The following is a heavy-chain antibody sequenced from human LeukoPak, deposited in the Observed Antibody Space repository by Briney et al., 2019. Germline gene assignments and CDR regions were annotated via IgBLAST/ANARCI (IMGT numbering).Heavy chain of an antibody. CDR2: IYSYGFT. J-gene: IGHJ3*02. CDR1: GFAVSNNY. D-gene: IGHD3-16*01. V-gene: IGHV3-53*01. Sequence: GGSLRLSCAASGFAVSNNYMGWVRQAPGKGLEWVSVIYSYGFTSYADSVKGRFTISRDNSKNTLYLQMNSLRAEDTDVYYCYGIRLGDGFQIWGQRTMVIVSS. CDR3: YGIRLGDGFQI.